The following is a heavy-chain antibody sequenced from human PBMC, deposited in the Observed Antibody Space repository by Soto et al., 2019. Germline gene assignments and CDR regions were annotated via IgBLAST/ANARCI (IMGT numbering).Heavy chain of an antibody. CDR3: ARSNAGSYYHGDFDI. V-gene: IGHV2-70*01. J-gene: IGHJ3*02. D-gene: IGHD1-26*01. Sequence: SGPTLVNPAQTLTLTCTFSGFSLSTSGMCVSCIRQPPGKSLEWLSLSDWDDDKYYSTSPKTRLTISKDTSKNQVVLTMTNMDSVDTATYYCARSNAGSYYHGDFDIWGQGTMVTVSS. CDR1: GFSLSTSGMC. CDR2: SDWDDDK.